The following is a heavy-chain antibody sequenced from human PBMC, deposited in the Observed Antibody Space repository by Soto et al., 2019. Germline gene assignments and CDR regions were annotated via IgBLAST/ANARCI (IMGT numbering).Heavy chain of an antibody. V-gene: IGHV5-51*01. CDR3: AIPGPNCRGGSCYSGDSRPDYFDY. J-gene: IGHJ4*02. CDR1: GYSFTSYW. D-gene: IGHD2-15*01. CDR2: IYPGDSDT. Sequence: GESLKISCKGSGYSFTSYWIGWVRQMPGKGLEWMGIIYPGDSDTRYSPSFQAQVTISADTSISTAYLQWSSLKASDTAMYYCAIPGPNCRGGSCYSGDSRPDYFDYWGQGTLVTVSS.